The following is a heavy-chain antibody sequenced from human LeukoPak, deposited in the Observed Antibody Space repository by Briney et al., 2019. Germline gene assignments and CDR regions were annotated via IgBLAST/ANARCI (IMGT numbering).Heavy chain of an antibody. J-gene: IGHJ6*03. CDR2: ISSSSSTI. V-gene: IGHV3-48*01. CDR1: GFTFSSYS. Sequence: GGSLRLSCAASGFTFSSYSMNWVRQAPGKGLEWVSYISSSSSTIYYADSVKGRFTISRGNAKNSLYLQMNSLRAEDTAVYYCARVRLPYYYYYMDVWGKGTTVTVSS. CDR3: ARVRLPYYYYYMDV.